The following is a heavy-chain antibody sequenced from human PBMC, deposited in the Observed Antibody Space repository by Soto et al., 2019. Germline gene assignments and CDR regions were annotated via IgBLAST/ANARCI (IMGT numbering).Heavy chain of an antibody. V-gene: IGHV3-74*01. CDR3: ARDREGDFDL. CDR1: GFAFNNYW. D-gene: IGHD3-10*01. Sequence: GGSLRLSCAASGFAFNNYWMHWVRQAPGKGLVWVSRISSDEITTVYADSVKGRFTISRDNARNTLYLQMNSLKVEDTAVYYCARDREGDFDLWGQGTLVTVSS. CDR2: ISSDEITT. J-gene: IGHJ4*02.